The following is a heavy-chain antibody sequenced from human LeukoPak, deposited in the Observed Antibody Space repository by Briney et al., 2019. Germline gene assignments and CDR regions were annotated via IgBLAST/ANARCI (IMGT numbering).Heavy chain of an antibody. CDR1: GFTFSSYA. V-gene: IGHV3-23*01. CDR3: AKVNWEGSFDI. CDR2: ISGSGGSI. J-gene: IGHJ3*02. D-gene: IGHD7-27*01. Sequence: GGPLRLSCAASGFTFSSYAMSWVRQAPGKGLEWVSAISGSGGSIYYADSVKGRFTISRDNSKNTLYLQMKSLRAEDTAEYYCAKVNWEGSFDIWGQGTMVTVSS.